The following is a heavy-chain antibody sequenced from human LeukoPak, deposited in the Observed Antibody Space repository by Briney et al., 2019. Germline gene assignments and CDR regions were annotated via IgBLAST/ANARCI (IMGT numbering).Heavy chain of an antibody. CDR1: GGSISSGSHY. CDR2: IYYSGSI. CDR3: ARAPYGSGSYYNDANWFDP. J-gene: IGHJ5*02. V-gene: IGHV4-31*03. D-gene: IGHD3-10*01. Sequence: SETLSLTCTVSGGSISSGSHYWSWIRQHPGKGLEWIGYIYYSGSIYYNPSLRSRVNISVDTSKNQFSLKLNSVTAADTAVYYCARAPYGSGSYYNDANWFDPWGQGTLVTVSS.